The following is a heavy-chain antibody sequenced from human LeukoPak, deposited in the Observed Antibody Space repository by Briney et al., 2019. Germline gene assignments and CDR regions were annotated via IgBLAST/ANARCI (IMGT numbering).Heavy chain of an antibody. CDR1: GGSISSHY. CDR3: AREIAATDYYYYYYMDV. V-gene: IGHV4-59*11. D-gene: IGHD6-13*01. Sequence: SETLSLTCTVSGGSISSHYWSWIRQPPGKGLEWIGYIYYSGSTNYNPSLKSRVTISVDTSKNQFSLKLSPVTAADTAVYYCAREIAATDYYYYYYMDVWGKGTTVTVSS. J-gene: IGHJ6*03. CDR2: IYYSGST.